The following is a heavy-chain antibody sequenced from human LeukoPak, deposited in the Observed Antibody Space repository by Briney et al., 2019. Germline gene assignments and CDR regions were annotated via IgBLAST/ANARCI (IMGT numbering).Heavy chain of an antibody. V-gene: IGHV3-23*01. J-gene: IGHJ4*02. CDR2: VSGSGAYT. CDR3: ARDRGAESDY. CDR1: GFTFSDYG. Sequence: GGSLRLSCAASGFTFSDYGMSWVRQAPGKGLEWVSAVSGSGAYTYYADSVKGRFTISRDNAKNSLYLQMNSLRAEDTAVYYCARDRGAESDYWGQGTLVTVSS. D-gene: IGHD3-10*01.